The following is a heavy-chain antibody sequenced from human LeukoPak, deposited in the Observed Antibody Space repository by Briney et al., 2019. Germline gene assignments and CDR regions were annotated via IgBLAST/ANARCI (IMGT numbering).Heavy chain of an antibody. Sequence: PGESLKISCKGSGYSFTSYWIGWVRQMPGKGLEWMGIIYPGYSDTRYSPSFQGQVTISADKSIRTAYLQWSSLKASDTDMYYCARRRIVVVPAANLGDYYYYYYMDVWGKGTTVTVSS. CDR2: IYPGYSDT. CDR1: GYSFTSYW. D-gene: IGHD2-2*01. V-gene: IGHV5-51*01. CDR3: ARRRIVVVPAANLGDYYYYYYMDV. J-gene: IGHJ6*03.